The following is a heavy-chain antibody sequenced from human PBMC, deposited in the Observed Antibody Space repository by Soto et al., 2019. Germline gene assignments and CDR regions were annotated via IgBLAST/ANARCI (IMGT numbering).Heavy chain of an antibody. Sequence: QVQLLGPGGAVVQPGRPLGLSCPASGLTSSSNARHWVRKPPAKGLGGVAVISYDGSNKYYADSVKGRFTISRDNSKNTLYLQMNSLRAEDTAVYYCAKEHHVRGGSYYFDYWGQGTLVTVSS. CDR1: GLTSSSNA. J-gene: IGHJ4*02. CDR2: ISYDGSNK. D-gene: IGHD1-26*01. V-gene: IGHV3-30*18. CDR3: AKEHHVRGGSYYFDY.